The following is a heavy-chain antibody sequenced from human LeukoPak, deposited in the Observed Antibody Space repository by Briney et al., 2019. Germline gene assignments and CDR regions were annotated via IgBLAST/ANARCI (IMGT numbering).Heavy chain of an antibody. J-gene: IGHJ4*02. CDR3: ARWVLGGEFDY. V-gene: IGHV1-2*04. CDR2: INPNSGGT. CDR1: GYTFTSYD. D-gene: IGHD3-16*01. Sequence: ASVKVSCKASGYTFTSYDINWVRQATGQGLEWMGWINPNSGGTNYAQKFQGWVTMTRDTSISTAYMELSRLRSDDTAVYYCARWVLGGEFDYWGQGTLVTVSS.